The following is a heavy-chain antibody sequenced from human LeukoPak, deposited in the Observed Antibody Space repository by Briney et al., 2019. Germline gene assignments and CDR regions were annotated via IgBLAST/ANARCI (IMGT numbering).Heavy chain of an antibody. J-gene: IGHJ5*02. Sequence: PSGTLSLTCAVSGGSISSSNWWSWVRQPPGKGLEWIGYIYYSGSTNYNPSLKSRVTISVDTSKNQFSLKLSSVTAADTAVYYCARLFSGSYNWFDPWGQGTLVTVSS. CDR1: GGSISSSNW. V-gene: IGHV4-4*02. CDR2: IYYSGST. CDR3: ARLFSGSYNWFDP. D-gene: IGHD1-26*01.